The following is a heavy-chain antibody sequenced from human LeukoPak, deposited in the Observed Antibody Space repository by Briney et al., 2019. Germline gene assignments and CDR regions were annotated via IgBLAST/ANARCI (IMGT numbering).Heavy chain of an antibody. D-gene: IGHD2-21*02. CDR3: ARMTAHAFDI. CDR1: GFTFSSYS. V-gene: IGHV3-21*01. Sequence: PGGSLRLSCAASGFTFSSYSMNWVRQAPGKGLEWVSSISSSSSYIYYADSVKGRFTISGDNAKNSLYLQMNSLRTEDTAVYYCARMTAHAFDIWGQGTMVTVSS. CDR2: ISSSSSYI. J-gene: IGHJ3*02.